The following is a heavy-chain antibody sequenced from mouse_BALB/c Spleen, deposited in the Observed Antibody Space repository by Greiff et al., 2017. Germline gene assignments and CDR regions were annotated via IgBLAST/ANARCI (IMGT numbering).Heavy chain of an antibody. V-gene: IGHV14-1*02. J-gene: IGHJ4*01. CDR1: GFNIKDYY. CDR2: IDPENGNT. Sequence: VQLKESGAELVRPGALVKLSCKASGFNIKDYYMHWVKQRPEQGLEWIGWIDPENGNTIYDPKFQGKASITADTSSNTAYLQLSSLTSEDTAVYYCNAMGDYGNYYAMDYWGQGTSVTVSS. D-gene: IGHD2-1*01. CDR3: NAMGDYGNYYAMDY.